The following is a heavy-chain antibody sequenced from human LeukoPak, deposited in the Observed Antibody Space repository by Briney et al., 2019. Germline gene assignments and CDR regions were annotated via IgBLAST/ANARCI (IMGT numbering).Heavy chain of an antibody. V-gene: IGHV3-30*02. J-gene: IGHJ6*03. CDR1: GFTFSSYG. CDR3: ARGAGVRPYYYYYYMDV. Sequence: QPGGSLRLSCAASGFTFSSYGMHWVRQAPGKGLEWVAFIRYDGSNKYYADSVKGRFTISRDNAKNSLYLQMNSLRAEDTALYHCARGAGVRPYYYYYYMDVWGKGTTVTVSS. D-gene: IGHD6-13*01. CDR2: IRYDGSNK.